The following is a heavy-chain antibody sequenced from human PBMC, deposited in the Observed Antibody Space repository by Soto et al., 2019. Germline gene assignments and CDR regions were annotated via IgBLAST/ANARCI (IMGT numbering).Heavy chain of an antibody. D-gene: IGHD6-19*01. V-gene: IGHV3-23*01. CDR1: GFTFSSYA. CDR3: AKNLAVAGGEIPYFDY. Sequence: GSLRLSCAASGFTFSSYAMSWVRQAPGKGLEWVSAISGSGGSTYYADSVKGRFTISRDNSKNTLYLQMNSLRAEDTAVYYCAKNLAVAGGEIPYFDYWGQGTLVTVSS. CDR2: ISGSGGST. J-gene: IGHJ4*02.